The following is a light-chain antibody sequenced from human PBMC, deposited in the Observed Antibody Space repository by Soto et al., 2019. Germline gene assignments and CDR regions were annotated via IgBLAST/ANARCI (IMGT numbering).Light chain of an antibody. Sequence: EILLTHSPSTRSLSPGEGVTLSSGATQSVTVNSLAWYQQNPGQAPRLLIYAASTRAAAVPDRFTGSLSGTDFDLTISRLEPEDFGVYYCQQYGDSPLTSGPGTKVDIK. CDR2: AAS. V-gene: IGKV3-20*01. J-gene: IGKJ3*01. CDR1: QSVTVNS. CDR3: QQYGDSPLT.